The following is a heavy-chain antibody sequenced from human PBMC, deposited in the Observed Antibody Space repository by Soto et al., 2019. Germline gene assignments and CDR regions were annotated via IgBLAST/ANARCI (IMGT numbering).Heavy chain of an antibody. Sequence: SETLSLTCAVYGGSFSGYYWSWIRQPPGKGLEWIGEINHSGSTNYNPSLKSRVTISVDTSKNQFSLKLSSVTAADTAVYYCARVAGWATVTANYFDYWGQGTLVTVSS. J-gene: IGHJ4*02. CDR3: ARVAGWATVTANYFDY. V-gene: IGHV4-34*01. CDR1: GGSFSGYY. D-gene: IGHD4-17*01. CDR2: INHSGST.